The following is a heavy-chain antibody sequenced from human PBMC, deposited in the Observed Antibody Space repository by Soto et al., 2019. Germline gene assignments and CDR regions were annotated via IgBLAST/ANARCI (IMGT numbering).Heavy chain of an antibody. D-gene: IGHD1-26*01. Sequence: GGSLRLSCAASGFTFSSYGMHWVRQAPGKGLEWVAVISYDGSNKYYADSVKGRVTISRDNSKNTLYLQMNSLRAEDTAVYYCAKDVVVGATTGLGDYYYYYGMDVGGQGTTVTAP. CDR3: AKDVVVGATTGLGDYYYYYGMDV. CDR1: GFTFSSYG. J-gene: IGHJ6*02. CDR2: ISYDGSNK. V-gene: IGHV3-30*18.